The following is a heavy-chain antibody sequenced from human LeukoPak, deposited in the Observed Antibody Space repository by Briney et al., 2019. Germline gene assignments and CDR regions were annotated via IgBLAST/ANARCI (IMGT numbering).Heavy chain of an antibody. Sequence: PGGSLRLSCAASGFTFSDYYFSWIRQAPGKGLEWVSYISRSGTTTYYTDSVKGRFTISRDNAKNSLYLQMNNLRAEDTALYYCAREGAYTVTTQFDSWGQGTLVTVSS. CDR2: ISRSGTTT. V-gene: IGHV3-11*01. CDR3: AREGAYTVTTQFDS. D-gene: IGHD4-17*01. J-gene: IGHJ4*02. CDR1: GFTFSDYY.